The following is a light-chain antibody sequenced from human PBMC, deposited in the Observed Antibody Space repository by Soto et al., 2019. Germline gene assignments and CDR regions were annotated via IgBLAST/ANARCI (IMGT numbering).Light chain of an antibody. V-gene: IGKV3-11*01. CDR3: QQRNSWPPIT. CDR2: DAS. J-gene: IGKJ5*01. CDR1: HSVRTY. Sequence: EIVLTQSPGTLSLSPGQRATLSCRASHSVRTYLASYQVKTGQAPRLLIYDASSRDSGVPARFSGSGSGTDFAITIGSLEPEDFAFYYCQQRNSWPPITFGQGTRLE.